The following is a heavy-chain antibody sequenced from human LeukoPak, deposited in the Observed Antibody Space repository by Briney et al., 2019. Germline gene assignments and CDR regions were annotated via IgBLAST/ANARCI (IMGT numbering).Heavy chain of an antibody. CDR1: GFTFSSYA. V-gene: IGHV3-23*01. CDR2: ISGSGGST. D-gene: IGHD2-2*01. Sequence: PGGSLRLSCAASGFTFSSYAMSWVRLAPGKGLEWVSAISGSGGSTYYADSVKGRFTISRDNSKNTLYLQMNSLRAEDTAVYYCAKGEVVPAAMRYYGMDVWGQGTTVTVSS. J-gene: IGHJ6*02. CDR3: AKGEVVPAAMRYYGMDV.